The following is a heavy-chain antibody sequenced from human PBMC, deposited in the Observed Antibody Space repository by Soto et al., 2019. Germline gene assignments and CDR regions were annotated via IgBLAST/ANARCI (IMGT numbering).Heavy chain of an antibody. CDR3: ARSVRFLDRRDYGMDV. CDR2: IYYSGST. Sequence: SETLSLTCTFSGGSISSYYWSWIRQPPGKGLEWIGYIYYSGSTNYNPSLKSRVTISVDTSKNQFSLKLSSVTAADTAVYYCARSVRFLDRRDYGMDVWGQGTTVTVSS. CDR1: GGSISSYY. D-gene: IGHD3-3*01. V-gene: IGHV4-59*01. J-gene: IGHJ6*02.